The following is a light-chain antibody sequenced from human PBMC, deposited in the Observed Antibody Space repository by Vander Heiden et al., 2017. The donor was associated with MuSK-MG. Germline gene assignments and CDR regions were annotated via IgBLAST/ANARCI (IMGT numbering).Light chain of an antibody. CDR3: QKENSAPHT. CDR2: AAS. CDR1: QGISNY. J-gene: IGKJ1*01. V-gene: IGKV1-27*01. Sequence: DIQMTQSTSSLSASVGDRVTITCRASQGISNYFAWYQQKPGEVPKLLIYAASTLQSEVPSRFSGSGSGTDFTLTISSLQPEDVATYFCQKENSAPHTFGQGTQVEIK.